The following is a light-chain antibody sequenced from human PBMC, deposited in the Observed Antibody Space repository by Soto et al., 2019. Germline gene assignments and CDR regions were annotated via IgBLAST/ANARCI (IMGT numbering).Light chain of an antibody. CDR2: GAS. Sequence: DIQMTQFPASLSASVGDRVTITCRASQRISNYLNWYQQKPGQAPKLLIYGASTLQSGVPSRFSGGGSGSNVTLTISSLQPEDFATYFCQQSYSTPYTFGQGTNREIK. V-gene: IGKV1-39*01. J-gene: IGKJ2*01. CDR1: QRISNY. CDR3: QQSYSTPYT.